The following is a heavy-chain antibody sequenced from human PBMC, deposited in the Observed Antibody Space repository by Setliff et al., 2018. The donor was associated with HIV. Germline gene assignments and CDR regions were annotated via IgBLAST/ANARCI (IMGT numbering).Heavy chain of an antibody. D-gene: IGHD3-22*01. Sequence: LSLTCSVSSDSISSGSYYWSWIRLPAGKGLEWIGYIYIYNSGSTNYNPSLKSRVTISIDTSKNQFSLKLSSVTAADTAVYYCARHQGKYYDSSGYSGWFFDLWGRGTLVTVSS. CDR2: IYIYNSGST. CDR1: SDSISSGSYY. J-gene: IGHJ2*01. CDR3: ARHQGKYYDSSGYSGWFFDL. V-gene: IGHV4-61*09.